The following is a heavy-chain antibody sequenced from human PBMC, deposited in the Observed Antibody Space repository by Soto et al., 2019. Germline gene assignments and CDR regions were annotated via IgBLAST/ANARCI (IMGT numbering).Heavy chain of an antibody. Sequence: QVQLVQSGAEVKKPGASVKVSCKASGYTFTSYGISWVRQAPGQGLEWMGWISAYNGNTNYAQKRQGRVTMTTDTSTSTVYMELRSLRTDDTAVYYCARGPAMYDFWSGSTNWFDPWGQGTLVTVSS. CDR1: GYTFTSYG. D-gene: IGHD3-3*01. CDR2: ISAYNGNT. CDR3: ARGPAMYDFWSGSTNWFDP. V-gene: IGHV1-18*01. J-gene: IGHJ5*02.